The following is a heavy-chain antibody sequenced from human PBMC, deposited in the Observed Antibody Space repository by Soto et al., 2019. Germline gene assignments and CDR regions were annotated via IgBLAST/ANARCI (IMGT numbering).Heavy chain of an antibody. CDR1: GYTFTSYA. CDR3: ARDSHRRIVVVPAAMPDHYYYGMDV. D-gene: IGHD2-2*01. CDR2: INAGNGNT. J-gene: IGHJ6*02. V-gene: IGHV1-3*01. Sequence: ASVKVSCKASGYTFTSYAMHWVRQAPGQRLEWMGWINAGNGNTKYSQKFQGRVTITRDTSASTAYMELSSLRSEDTAVYYCARDSHRRIVVVPAAMPDHYYYGMDVWGQGTTVTVSS.